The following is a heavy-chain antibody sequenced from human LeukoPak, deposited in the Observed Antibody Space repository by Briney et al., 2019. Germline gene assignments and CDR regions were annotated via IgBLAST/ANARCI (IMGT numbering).Heavy chain of an antibody. Sequence: SETLSLTCTVSGGSISSYYWSWIRQPPGKGLEWIGYIYYSGSTNYNPSLKSRVTISVDTSKNQFSLKLSSVTAADTAVYYCARERRYNWNDDLLYYYYGMDVWGQGTTVTVSS. J-gene: IGHJ6*02. CDR1: GGSISSYY. D-gene: IGHD1-20*01. V-gene: IGHV4-59*01. CDR3: ARERRYNWNDDLLYYYYGMDV. CDR2: IYYSGST.